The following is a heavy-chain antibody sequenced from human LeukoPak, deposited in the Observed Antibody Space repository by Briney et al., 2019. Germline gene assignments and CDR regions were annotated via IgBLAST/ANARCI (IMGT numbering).Heavy chain of an antibody. V-gene: IGHV4-59*01. CDR2: IYSTGIT. D-gene: IGHD6-19*01. CDR1: GGSLSNYY. Sequence: SETLSLTCSVSGGSLSNYYWSWIRQTPVKGLEWIGYIYSTGITNYNPSLQSRVTMSVDTSKDQFSLRLSSVTAADTALYYCARVGYSSGWTETYFDFWGQGMLVTVSS. CDR3: ARVGYSSGWTETYFDF. J-gene: IGHJ4*02.